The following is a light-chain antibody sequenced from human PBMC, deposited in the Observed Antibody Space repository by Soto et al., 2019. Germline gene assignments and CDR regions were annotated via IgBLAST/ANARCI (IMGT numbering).Light chain of an antibody. CDR1: ESVRTS. V-gene: IGKV3-15*01. Sequence: VLTMSPATLSVSPGERVTLSCRASESVRTSLAWYQHKPGRSPSLLMYGASNRATGVPDRFSGSGSETEFTLTIRSLQAEDFAVYFRQQDNIRSSFGQGTRLEIK. J-gene: IGKJ5*01. CDR3: QQDNIRSS. CDR2: GAS.